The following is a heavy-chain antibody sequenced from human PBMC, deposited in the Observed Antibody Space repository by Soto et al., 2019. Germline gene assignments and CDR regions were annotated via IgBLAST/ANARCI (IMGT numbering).Heavy chain of an antibody. D-gene: IGHD3-22*01. V-gene: IGHV3-30*18. CDR1: GFTFSSYG. CDR2: ISYDGSNK. J-gene: IGHJ4*02. CDR3: AKGALSYDSSGYLDY. Sequence: QVQLVESGGGVVQPGRSLRLSCAASGFTFSSYGMHWVRQAPGKGLEWVAVISYDGSNKYYADSVKGRFTISRDNSKNTLYLQMNSLRAEDTAVYYCAKGALSYDSSGYLDYWGQGTLVTVSS.